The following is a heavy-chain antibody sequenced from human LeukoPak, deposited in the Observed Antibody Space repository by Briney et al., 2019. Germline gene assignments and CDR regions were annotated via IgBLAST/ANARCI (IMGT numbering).Heavy chain of an antibody. J-gene: IGHJ6*03. CDR1: GFTFDDYA. CDR3: AKALGGYNFYYYYIDV. CDR2: ISWDGGTT. D-gene: IGHD5-24*01. V-gene: IGHV3-43D*03. Sequence: GGSLRLSCAASGFTFDDYAMHWVRQAPGKGLEWVSLISWDGGTTYYADSVRGRFTISRDNSRKSLYLQMNRLRSEDTALYYCAKALGGYNFYYYYIDVWGKGTTVTVSS.